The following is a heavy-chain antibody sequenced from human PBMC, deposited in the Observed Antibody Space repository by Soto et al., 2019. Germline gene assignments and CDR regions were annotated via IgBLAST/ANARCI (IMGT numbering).Heavy chain of an antibody. CDR3: ARAEDHPYSSSHWFDP. D-gene: IGHD6-6*01. V-gene: IGHV4-30-4*01. CDR1: GGSISSGDYY. J-gene: IGHJ5*02. CDR2: IYYSGST. Sequence: PSETLSLTCTVSGGSISSGDYYWSWIRQPPGKGLEWIGYIYYSGSTYYNPSLKSRVTISVDTSKNQFSLKLSSVTAADTAVYYCARAEDHPYSSSHWFDPWGQGTLVTVSS.